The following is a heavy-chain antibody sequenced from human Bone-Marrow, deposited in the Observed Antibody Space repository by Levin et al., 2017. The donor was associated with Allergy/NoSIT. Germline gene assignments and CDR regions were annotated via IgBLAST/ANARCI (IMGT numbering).Heavy chain of an antibody. V-gene: IGHV3-30*03. CDR3: ARFADYYDSSGLQNYFDY. CDR2: ISYDGSNK. J-gene: IGHJ4*02. CDR1: GFTFSSYG. Sequence: GESLKISCAASGFTFSSYGMHWVRQAPGKGLEWVAVISYDGSNKYYADSVKGRFTISRDNSKNTLYLQMNSLRAEDTAVYYCARFADYYDSSGLQNYFDYWGQGTLVTVSS. D-gene: IGHD3-22*01.